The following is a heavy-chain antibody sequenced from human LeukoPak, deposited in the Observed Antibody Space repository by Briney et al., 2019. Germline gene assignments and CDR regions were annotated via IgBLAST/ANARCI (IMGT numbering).Heavy chain of an antibody. CDR2: INHSGST. Sequence: SETLSLTRAVYGGSFSGYYWSWIRQPPGKGLEWIGEINHSGSTNYNPSLKSRVTISVDTSKNQFSLKLSSVTAADTAVYYCARGRGIAARRASNYFDYWGQGTLVTVSS. CDR1: GGSFSGYY. D-gene: IGHD6-6*01. V-gene: IGHV4-34*01. J-gene: IGHJ4*02. CDR3: ARGRGIAARRASNYFDY.